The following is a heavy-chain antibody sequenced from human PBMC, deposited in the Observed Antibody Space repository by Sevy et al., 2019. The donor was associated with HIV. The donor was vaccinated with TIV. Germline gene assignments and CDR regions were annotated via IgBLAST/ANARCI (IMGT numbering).Heavy chain of an antibody. CDR2: IKRDGSEK. Sequence: GGSLRLSCAASGFNFNNYWMTWVRQAPGKGLEWVANIKRDGSEKYYLASVKGRFTISRDNAKKALYLQMNNLRADDTALYYCARDCNSATCLWGLDVWGKGTTVTVSS. CDR3: ARDCNSATCLWGLDV. J-gene: IGHJ6*04. D-gene: IGHD1-26*01. V-gene: IGHV3-7*03. CDR1: GFNFNNYW.